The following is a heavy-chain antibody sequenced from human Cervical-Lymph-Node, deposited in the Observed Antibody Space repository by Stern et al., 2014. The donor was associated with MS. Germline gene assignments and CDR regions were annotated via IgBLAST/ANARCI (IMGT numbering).Heavy chain of an antibody. Sequence: EVQLVESGAELKKPGESLRISCKGSGYTFTTNWIGWVRQMPGQGLEWMGFIFPGDSDTRYSPSFQGQVTMSVDESIDTAYLQWTSLKASDTALYFCARVQGPGYATSCFDLWGQGTPVAVSS. D-gene: IGHD2-15*01. CDR1: GYTFTTNW. J-gene: IGHJ5*02. V-gene: IGHV5-51*01. CDR2: IFPGDSDT. CDR3: ARVQGPGYATSCFDL.